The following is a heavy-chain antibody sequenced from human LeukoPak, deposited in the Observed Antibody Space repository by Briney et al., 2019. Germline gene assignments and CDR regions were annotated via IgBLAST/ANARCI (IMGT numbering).Heavy chain of an antibody. CDR2: ITSSSSYI. Sequence: PGGSLRLSCAASGFTFSSYNMNWVRQAPGKGLEWVSSITSSSSYIFYADSVKGRFTISRDHTKNSLYLQMNSLRAEDTAVYYCARYSGTYRDYWGQGTLVTVSS. V-gene: IGHV3-21*01. D-gene: IGHD1-26*01. J-gene: IGHJ4*02. CDR1: GFTFSSYN. CDR3: ARYSGTYRDY.